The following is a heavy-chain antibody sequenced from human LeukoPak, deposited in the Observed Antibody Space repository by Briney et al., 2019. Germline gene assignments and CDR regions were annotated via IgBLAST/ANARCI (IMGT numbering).Heavy chain of an antibody. J-gene: IGHJ4*02. D-gene: IGHD3-10*01. CDR3: ARIPPYYYGSGSYYGGFDY. CDR2: ISAYNGNT. CDR1: GYTFTIYG. V-gene: IGHV1-18*04. Sequence: GASVKVSFKASGYTFTIYGISWGRQALGQGGERMGWISAYNGNTNYTRKLQGRVTMTTHTSTSTASMELRSLRSDHTAVYYCARIPPYYYGSGSYYGGFDYWGQGTLVTVSS.